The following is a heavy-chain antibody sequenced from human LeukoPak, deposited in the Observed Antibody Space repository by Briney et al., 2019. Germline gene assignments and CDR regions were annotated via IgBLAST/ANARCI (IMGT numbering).Heavy chain of an antibody. CDR2: ISSSSGTI. Sequence: GGSLRLSCAASGFTFSSYSMNWVRQAPGKGLEWVSYISSSSGTIYYADSVKGRFTISRDNAKNSLYLQMNSLRDEDTAVYYCAREGDSSGPSVGLDYWGQGTLVTVSS. J-gene: IGHJ4*02. V-gene: IGHV3-48*02. CDR1: GFTFSSYS. D-gene: IGHD3-22*01. CDR3: AREGDSSGPSVGLDY.